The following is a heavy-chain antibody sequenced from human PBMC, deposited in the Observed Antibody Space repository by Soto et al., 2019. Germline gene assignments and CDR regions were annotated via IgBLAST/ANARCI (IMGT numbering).Heavy chain of an antibody. Sequence: PSQTLSLPCAISGDSVSSNTASWNWIRQSPSRGLEWLGRTYFRSKWSNDYAVSVKSRIIINPDTSNNQFSLQLNSVTPEDTAVYFCAKGDNLGPKTGYAFDPWGQGIMVTVSS. CDR1: GDSVSSNTAS. V-gene: IGHV6-1*01. D-gene: IGHD5-12*01. CDR2: TYFRSKWSN. J-gene: IGHJ5*02. CDR3: AKGDNLGPKTGYAFDP.